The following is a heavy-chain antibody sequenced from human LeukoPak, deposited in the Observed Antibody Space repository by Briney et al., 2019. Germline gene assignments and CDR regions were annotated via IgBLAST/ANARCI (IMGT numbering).Heavy chain of an antibody. CDR3: ARDQDYGGNGHDY. J-gene: IGHJ4*02. CDR1: GYTFTSYD. V-gene: IGHV1-8*01. D-gene: IGHD4-23*01. Sequence: ASVKVSCKASGYTFTSYDINWVRQATGQGLEWMGWMNPNSGNTGYAQKFQGRVTMTRNTSISTAYMELRSLRSDDTAVYYCARDQDYGGNGHDYWGQGTLVTVSS. CDR2: MNPNSGNT.